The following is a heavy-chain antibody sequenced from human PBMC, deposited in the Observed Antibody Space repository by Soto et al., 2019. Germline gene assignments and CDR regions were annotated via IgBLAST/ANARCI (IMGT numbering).Heavy chain of an antibody. CDR3: ARSPCSGGSCYPHKYNWFDP. J-gene: IGHJ5*02. V-gene: IGHV1-18*01. D-gene: IGHD2-15*01. Sequence: GASVKVSCKASGYTFTSYGISWVRQAPGQGLEWMGWISAYNGNTNYAQKLQGRVTMTTDTSTSTAYMELRSLRSDDTAVYYCARSPCSGGSCYPHKYNWFDPWCQGTLVTVSS. CDR2: ISAYNGNT. CDR1: GYTFTSYG.